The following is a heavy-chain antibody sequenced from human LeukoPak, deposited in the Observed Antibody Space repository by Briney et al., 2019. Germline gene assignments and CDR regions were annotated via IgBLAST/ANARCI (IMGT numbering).Heavy chain of an antibody. CDR2: ISSSSSTI. Sequence: PGGSLRLSCAASGFTFSSYSMNWVRQAPGKGLEWVSYISSSSSTIYYADSVKGRFTISRDNAKNSLYLQMNSLRAEDTAVYYCARGPSSGWYDGYFQHWGQGTLVTVSS. V-gene: IGHV3-48*04. J-gene: IGHJ1*01. CDR3: ARGPSSGWYDGYFQH. D-gene: IGHD6-19*01. CDR1: GFTFSSYS.